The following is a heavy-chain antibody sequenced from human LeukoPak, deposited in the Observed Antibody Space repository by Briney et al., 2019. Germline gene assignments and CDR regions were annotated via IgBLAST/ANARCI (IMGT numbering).Heavy chain of an antibody. V-gene: IGHV4-30-2*01. Sequence: PSETLSLTCAVSGVSISSGGYSWGWIRQPPGKGLEWIGYIYHSGSTYYNPSLKSRVTISVDRSKNQFSLKLSSVTAADTAVYYCARLIRATNGMDVWGQGTTVTVSS. J-gene: IGHJ6*02. CDR2: IYHSGST. D-gene: IGHD1-26*01. CDR1: GVSISSGGYS. CDR3: ARLIRATNGMDV.